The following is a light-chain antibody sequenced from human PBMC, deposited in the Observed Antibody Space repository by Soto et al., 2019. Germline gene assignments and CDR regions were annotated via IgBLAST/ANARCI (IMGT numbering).Light chain of an antibody. CDR2: DVI. CDR1: SSDVGVYKY. J-gene: IGLJ1*01. V-gene: IGLV2-11*01. CDR3: CSYAGDYTFV. Sequence: QSALIQPRSVSGSPGQSVTISCTGTSSDVGVYKYVSWYRQHQGKAPKLMIYDVITRPSGVPDRFSGSKSGNTASLTISGLQAEDEADYYCCSYAGDYTFVFGSGTKVTVL.